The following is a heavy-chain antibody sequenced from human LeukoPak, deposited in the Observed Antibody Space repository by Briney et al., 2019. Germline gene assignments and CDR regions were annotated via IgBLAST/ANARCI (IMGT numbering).Heavy chain of an antibody. Sequence: GGSVKVSCKASGGTFSGYAISWVRQAPGQGLEWVSGIIPIFGTANYAHTVQGRVTITADKATSTAYMELSSLRSEDTAVYYCARVYYYDSSGYYALGAFDSWGQGTMVTVSS. CDR1: GGTFSGYA. D-gene: IGHD3-22*01. CDR3: ARVYYYDSSGYYALGAFDS. CDR2: IIPIFGTA. J-gene: IGHJ3*02. V-gene: IGHV1-69*06.